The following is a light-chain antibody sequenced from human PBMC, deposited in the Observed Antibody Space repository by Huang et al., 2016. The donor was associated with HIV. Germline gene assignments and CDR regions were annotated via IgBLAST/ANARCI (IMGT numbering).Light chain of an antibody. CDR1: QSVRSSH. V-gene: IGKV3D-20*01. Sequence: IVLTQSPATLSLSPGERVPLSCGDSQSVRSSHLAWYQQRAGLAPRLLIYEVSRRATGIPDRFSASGSGTDFTLIISRLEPEDFAVYFCQQYGDSPITFGQGTRLEIK. J-gene: IGKJ5*01. CDR2: EVS. CDR3: QQYGDSPIT.